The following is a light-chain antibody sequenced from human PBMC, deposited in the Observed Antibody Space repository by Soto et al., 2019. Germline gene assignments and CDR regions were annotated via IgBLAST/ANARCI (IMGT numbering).Light chain of an antibody. Sequence: QSVLTQSPSVSAAPGQKGTISCSGSSSNIGNNYVSWYQQLQGTATKLLMYDNNKRPSGIPDRFSGSKSGTSGTLDITGLQTGDEADYYCATWDGSLPGEVFGGGTKLTVL. J-gene: IGLJ2*01. CDR2: DNN. CDR1: SSNIGNNY. V-gene: IGLV1-51*01. CDR3: ATWDGSLPGEV.